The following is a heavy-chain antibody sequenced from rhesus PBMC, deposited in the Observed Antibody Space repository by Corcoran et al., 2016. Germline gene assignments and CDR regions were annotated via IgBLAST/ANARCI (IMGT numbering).Heavy chain of an antibody. D-gene: IGHD3-34*01. CDR2: INGNSGST. CDR3: ARGGGVIIRNSYGLDS. V-gene: IGHV4-80*01. J-gene: IGHJ6*01. Sequence: QVQLQESGPGLVKPSETLSLTCAVSGASISSYWWSWIRQPPGKGLAWIGEINGNSGSTDYNPSLKSRVTISKDASKNQFSLKLSSVTAADTAVYYCARGGGVIIRNSYGLDSWGQGVVVTVSS. CDR1: GASISSYW.